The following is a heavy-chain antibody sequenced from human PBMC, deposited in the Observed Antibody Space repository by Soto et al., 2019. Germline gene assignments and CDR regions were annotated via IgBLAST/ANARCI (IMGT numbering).Heavy chain of an antibody. CDR3: ARDRGYCSGGSCYPTNYYYYGMDV. D-gene: IGHD2-15*01. V-gene: IGHV1-69*01. J-gene: IGHJ6*02. CDR2: IIPIFGKA. CDR1: GGTFSSYA. Sequence: QVQLVQSGAEVKKPGSSVKVSCKASGGTFSSYAISWVRQAPGQGLEWMGGIIPIFGKANYAQKFQGRVTITADESTSTAYMELSSLRSEDTAVYYCARDRGYCSGGSCYPTNYYYYGMDVWGQGTTVTVSS.